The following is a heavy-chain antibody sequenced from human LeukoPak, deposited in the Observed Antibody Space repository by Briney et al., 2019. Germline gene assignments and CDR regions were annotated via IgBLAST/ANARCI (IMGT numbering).Heavy chain of an antibody. Sequence: SETLSLTCTVSGGSISSYYWSWIRQPPGKGLEWIGYIYYSGSTNYNPSLKSRVTISLDTSKNHFSLKVTSVTAADTAIYYCARVGSALFNYWGQGTLVTVSS. V-gene: IGHV4-59*12. J-gene: IGHJ4*02. D-gene: IGHD1-14*01. CDR1: GGSISSYY. CDR3: ARVGSALFNY. CDR2: IYYSGST.